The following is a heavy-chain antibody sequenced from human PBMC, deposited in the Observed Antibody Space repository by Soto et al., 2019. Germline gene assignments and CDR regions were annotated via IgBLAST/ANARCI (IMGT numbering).Heavy chain of an antibody. V-gene: IGHV1-69*13. CDR3: ASLWGYCISTRCPQRDV. J-gene: IGHJ6*02. CDR1: GGTFSSYA. CDR2: IIPIFGTA. Sequence: SVKVSCKASGGTFSSYAISWVRQAPGQGLEWMGGIIPIFGTANYAQKFQGRVTITADESTSTAYMELSSLRSEDTAVYYCASLWGYCISTRCPQRDVWGQGTTVTVSS. D-gene: IGHD2-2*01.